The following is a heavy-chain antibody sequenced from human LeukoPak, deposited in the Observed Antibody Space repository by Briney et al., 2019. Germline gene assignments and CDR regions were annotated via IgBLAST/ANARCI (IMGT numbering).Heavy chain of an antibody. Sequence: SETLSLTCTVSGGSISSYYWSWIRQPPGKGLEWIGYIYYSGSTNYNPSLKSRVTISVDTSKNQFSLKLSSVTAADTAVYYCARSVFPGIAVAGRLDAFDIWGQGAMVTVSS. V-gene: IGHV4-59*08. CDR2: IYYSGST. CDR3: ARSVFPGIAVAGRLDAFDI. D-gene: IGHD6-19*01. J-gene: IGHJ3*02. CDR1: GGSISSYY.